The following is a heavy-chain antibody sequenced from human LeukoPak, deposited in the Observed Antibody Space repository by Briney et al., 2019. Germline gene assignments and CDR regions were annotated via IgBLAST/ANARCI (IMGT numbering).Heavy chain of an antibody. CDR1: GFTFSDYD. D-gene: IGHD3-22*01. CDR2: IRGNGDTT. Sequence: GGSLRLSCVASGFTFSDYDMNWVRQAPMKGLEWVSAIRGNGDTTYYADSVKGRFAISRDNSKNTLYLQMNSLRAEDTAVYYCAKVWSKYYDSSDTDDGAQGTLVTVSS. J-gene: IGHJ4*02. CDR3: AKVWSKYYDSSDTDD. V-gene: IGHV3-23*01.